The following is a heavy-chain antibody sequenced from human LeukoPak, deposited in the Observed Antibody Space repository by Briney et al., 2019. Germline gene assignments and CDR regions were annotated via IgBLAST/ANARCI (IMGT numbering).Heavy chain of an antibody. D-gene: IGHD6-19*01. J-gene: IGHJ4*02. V-gene: IGHV1-2*02. CDR2: INPNSGGT. Sequence: GASVKVSCKASGYTFTGYYMHWVRQAPGQGLEWMGWINPNSGGTNYAQRFQGRVTMTRDTSISTAYMELSRLRSDDTAVYYCATISSGWLDNYFDYWGQGTLVTVSS. CDR1: GYTFTGYY. CDR3: ATISSGWLDNYFDY.